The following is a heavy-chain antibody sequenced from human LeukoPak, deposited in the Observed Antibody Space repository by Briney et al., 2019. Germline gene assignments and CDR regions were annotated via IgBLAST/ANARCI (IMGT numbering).Heavy chain of an antibody. Sequence: EPGGSLRLSCAASGFTFSDYYVSWIRQAPGKGLEWVSYISSSGSTIYYADSVKGRFTISRDNAKNSLYLQMNSLRAEDTAVYYCARVLRYYDFWSGYYHPNHYFDYWGQGTPVTVSS. D-gene: IGHD3-3*01. CDR3: ARVLRYYDFWSGYYHPNHYFDY. V-gene: IGHV3-11*01. CDR2: ISSSGSTI. CDR1: GFTFSDYY. J-gene: IGHJ4*02.